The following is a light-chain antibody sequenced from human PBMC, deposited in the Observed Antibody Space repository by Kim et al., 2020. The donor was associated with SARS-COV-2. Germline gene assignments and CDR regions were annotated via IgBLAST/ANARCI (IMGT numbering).Light chain of an antibody. CDR2: DAS. V-gene: IGKV1-33*01. Sequence: DIQMTQSPSSLSASVGDRVTITCQASHDISNYLNWSQQKPGKAPKLLIYDASNLETGVPSRFSGSGSGTVFTFTISSLQPEDIATYYCQQYDSLPFTFGPGTKVDIK. CDR1: HDISNY. CDR3: QQYDSLPFT. J-gene: IGKJ3*01.